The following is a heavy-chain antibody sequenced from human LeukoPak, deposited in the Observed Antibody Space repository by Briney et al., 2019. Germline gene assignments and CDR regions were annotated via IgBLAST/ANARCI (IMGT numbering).Heavy chain of an antibody. J-gene: IGHJ4*02. V-gene: IGHV3-30*03. CDR3: AREVTTVTFDY. CDR1: GFTFSSYG. CDR2: ISYDGSNR. Sequence: GGSLRLSCAASGFTFSSYGMHWVRQAPGKGLEWVAVISYDGSNRYYADSVKGRFTISRDNSKYTLYLQMNSLRAEDTAVYYCAREVTTVTFDYWGQGTLVSVSS. D-gene: IGHD4-17*01.